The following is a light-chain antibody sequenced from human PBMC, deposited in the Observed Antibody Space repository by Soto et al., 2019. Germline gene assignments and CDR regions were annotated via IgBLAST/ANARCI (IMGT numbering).Light chain of an antibody. CDR1: QSISSW. J-gene: IGKJ2*01. Sequence: DIQMTQSPSTLSASVGDRVTITCRASQSISSWLAWYQQKPGKAPKLLIYDASSLESGVPSRFGGSGSGTEFTLTISSLQPDEFATYYYQQYNSYSYTFGQGTKLEIK. CDR2: DAS. V-gene: IGKV1-5*01. CDR3: QQYNSYSYT.